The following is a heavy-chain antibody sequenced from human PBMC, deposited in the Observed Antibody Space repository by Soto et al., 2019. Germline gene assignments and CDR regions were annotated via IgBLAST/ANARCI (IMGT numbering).Heavy chain of an antibody. Sequence: GGSLRLSCAASGFTFSSYAMSWVRQAPGKGLEWVSAISGSGGSTYYADSVKGRFTISRDNSKNTLYLQMNSLRAEDTAVYYCASHIGGGIAVAGTFGGRDWGQGTLVTVSS. CDR3: ASHIGGGIAVAGTFGGRD. CDR1: GFTFSSYA. CDR2: ISGSGGST. J-gene: IGHJ4*02. D-gene: IGHD6-19*01. V-gene: IGHV3-23*01.